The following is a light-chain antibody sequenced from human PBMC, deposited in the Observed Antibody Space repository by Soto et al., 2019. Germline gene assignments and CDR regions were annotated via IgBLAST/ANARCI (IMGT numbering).Light chain of an antibody. CDR1: QLVSSY. CDR2: DAF. CDR3: QQRVNWPQIT. Sequence: EIVLTQSPATLSLSPGERATLSCRASQLVSSYLSWYQQKPGQPPSLLIFDAFHRATGIPERFSGSGSGRDFTLPLSGLEPEDFGIYYCQQRVNWPQITFGQGTRLEIK. V-gene: IGKV3-11*02. J-gene: IGKJ5*01.